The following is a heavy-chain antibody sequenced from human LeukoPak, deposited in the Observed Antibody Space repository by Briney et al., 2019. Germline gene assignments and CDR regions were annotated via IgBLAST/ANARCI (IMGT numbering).Heavy chain of an antibody. CDR3: ARVKKSWFGELLTFDY. Sequence: PGGSLRLSCAASGFTFSSYSMNWVRQAPGKGLVWVSRINSDGSSTSYADSVKGRFTISRDNAKNTLYLQMNSLRAEDTAVYYCARVKKSWFGELLTFDYWGQGTLVTVSS. D-gene: IGHD3-10*01. CDR1: GFTFSSYS. CDR2: INSDGSST. J-gene: IGHJ4*02. V-gene: IGHV3-74*01.